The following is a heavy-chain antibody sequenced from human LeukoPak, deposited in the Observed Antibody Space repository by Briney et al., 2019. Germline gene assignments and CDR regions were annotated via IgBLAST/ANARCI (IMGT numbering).Heavy chain of an antibody. CDR2: ISSSSSTI. Sequence: PGGSLRLSCAASGFTFSSYSMNWVRQAPGKGLEWVSYISSSSSTIYYADSVKGRFTISRDNAKNSLYLQMNSLRAEDTAVYYCARDLLGIRGYSDYWGQGTLVTVSS. CDR3: ARDLLGIRGYSDY. CDR1: GFTFSSYS. V-gene: IGHV3-48*01. D-gene: IGHD7-27*01. J-gene: IGHJ4*02.